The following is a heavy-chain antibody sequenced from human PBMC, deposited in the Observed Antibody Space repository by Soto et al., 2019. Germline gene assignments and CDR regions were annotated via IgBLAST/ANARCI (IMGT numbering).Heavy chain of an antibody. CDR2: IIPIFGTA. Sequence: ASVKVSCKASGGTFSSYAISWVRQAPGQGLEWMGGIIPIFGTANYAQKFQGRVTITADESTSTAYMELSSLRSEDTAVYYCAKDGAVAGAFDIWGQGTMVTVSS. D-gene: IGHD6-19*01. V-gene: IGHV1-69*13. CDR3: AKDGAVAGAFDI. CDR1: GGTFSSYA. J-gene: IGHJ3*02.